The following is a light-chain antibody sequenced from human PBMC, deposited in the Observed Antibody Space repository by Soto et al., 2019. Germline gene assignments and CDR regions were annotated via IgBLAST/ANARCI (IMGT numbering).Light chain of an antibody. CDR2: DAS. Sequence: QMTQSPSTLSASVGDRVTITCRASEIVSTWLAWYQQKPGRAPKLLIYDASDLGTGVPSRFSGIGSGTEFTLTISSLQPDDFATYYCQQYNTYPWTFGQGTKVDIK. J-gene: IGKJ1*01. CDR3: QQYNTYPWT. CDR1: EIVSTW. V-gene: IGKV1-5*01.